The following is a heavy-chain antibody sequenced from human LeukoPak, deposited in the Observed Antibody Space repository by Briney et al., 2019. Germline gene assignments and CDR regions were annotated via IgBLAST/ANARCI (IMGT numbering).Heavy chain of an antibody. V-gene: IGHV1-46*01. CDR3: AREAVTIFGLVRTQTTKRPHRFDP. D-gene: IGHD3-3*01. CDR1: GYTFTSHH. Sequence: ASVKVSCKASGYTFTSHHIHWVRQAPGQGHEWMGIINPSGGSTNYMQNFQGRVTMTRDMSTGTVYMELSSLRSEDTAMYYCAREAVTIFGLVRTQTTKRPHRFDPWGQGTLVTVSS. J-gene: IGHJ5*02. CDR2: INPSGGST.